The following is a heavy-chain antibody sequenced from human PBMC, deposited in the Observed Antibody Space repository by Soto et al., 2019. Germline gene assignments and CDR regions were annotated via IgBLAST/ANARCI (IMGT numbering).Heavy chain of an antibody. V-gene: IGHV4-30-2*01. CDR3: AAGGGLPRYY. D-gene: IGHD2-15*01. Sequence: QLQLQESGSGLVKPSQTLSLTCAVSGGSISSGGYSWSWIRQPPGKGLEWIGYIYHSGSTYYNPSLKRRVPISADRSKIQFSLKLGSVTAADTAVYYRAAGGGLPRYYWGQGTLVTVSS. J-gene: IGHJ4*02. CDR1: GGSISSGGYS. CDR2: IYHSGST.